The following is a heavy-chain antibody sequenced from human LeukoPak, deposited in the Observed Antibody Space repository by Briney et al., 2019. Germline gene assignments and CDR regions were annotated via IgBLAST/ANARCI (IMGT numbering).Heavy chain of an antibody. CDR2: ISGSGGST. Sequence: GGSLRLSCAASGFTFSSYAMSWVRQAPGKGLEWVSAISGSGGSTYYADSVKGRFTISRDNSKNTLYLQMNSLRAEDTAVYYCAKGLGYCSGGSCDPYYYYGMDLWGQGTTVTVSS. V-gene: IGHV3-23*01. J-gene: IGHJ6*02. CDR3: AKGLGYCSGGSCDPYYYYGMDL. CDR1: GFTFSSYA. D-gene: IGHD2-15*01.